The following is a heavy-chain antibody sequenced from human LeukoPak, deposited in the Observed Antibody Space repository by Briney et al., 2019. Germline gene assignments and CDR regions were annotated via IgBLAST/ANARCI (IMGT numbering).Heavy chain of an antibody. J-gene: IGHJ4*02. CDR3: AKDAAYSSGWSRQHFDY. Sequence: GGSLRLSCAASGFTFSSYAMSWVRQAPGKGLEWVSAISGSGGSTYYADSVKGRFTISRDNSKNTLYLQMNSLRAEDTAVYYCAKDAAYSSGWSRQHFDYWGQGTLVTVSS. D-gene: IGHD6-19*01. CDR1: GFTFSSYA. CDR2: ISGSGGST. V-gene: IGHV3-23*01.